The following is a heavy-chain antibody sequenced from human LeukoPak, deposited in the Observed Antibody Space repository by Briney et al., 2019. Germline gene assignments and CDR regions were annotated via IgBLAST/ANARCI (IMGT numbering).Heavy chain of an antibody. V-gene: IGHV4-34*01. CDR2: INHSGST. CDR1: GGSFSGYY. J-gene: IGHJ4*02. Sequence: SETLSLTCAVYGGSFSGYYWSWIRQPPGKGLEWIGEINHSGSTNYNPSPKSRVTISVDTSKNQFSLKLSSVTAADTAVYYCAYSWSVSGAFDYWGQGTLVTASS. CDR3: AYSWSVSGAFDY. D-gene: IGHD1-26*01.